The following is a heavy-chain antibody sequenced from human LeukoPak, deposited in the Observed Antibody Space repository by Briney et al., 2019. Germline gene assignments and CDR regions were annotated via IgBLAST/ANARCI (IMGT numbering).Heavy chain of an antibody. CDR3: AREFYESDGYQFSYYGMDV. V-gene: IGHV4-34*01. J-gene: IGHJ6*02. D-gene: IGHD3-22*01. Sequence: SETLSLTCAVYGGSFSGYYWSWIRQPPGKGLEWIGEINHSGSTNYNPSLKSRVAISADTSKNQFSLKLSSVTAADTAVYYCAREFYESDGYQFSYYGMDVWGQGTTVIVSS. CDR2: INHSGST. CDR1: GGSFSGYY.